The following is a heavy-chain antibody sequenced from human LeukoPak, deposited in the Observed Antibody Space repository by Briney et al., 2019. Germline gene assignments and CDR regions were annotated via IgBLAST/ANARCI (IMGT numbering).Heavy chain of an antibody. Sequence: PGGSLRLSCAASGFVLSDYGMHWVRQAPGKGLEWVAVIWNDGSKKLYADSVKGRFTVSRDNHKNVVFLQMNTLRVDDTAVYYCAKDRNIVIIPAAIEGFDYWGLGTLVTVAS. J-gene: IGHJ4*02. D-gene: IGHD2-2*01. CDR3: AKDRNIVIIPAAIEGFDY. CDR1: GFVLSDYG. CDR2: IWNDGSKK. V-gene: IGHV3-33*06.